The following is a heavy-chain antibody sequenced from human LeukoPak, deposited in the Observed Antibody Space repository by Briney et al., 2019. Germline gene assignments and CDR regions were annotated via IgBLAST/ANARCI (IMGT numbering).Heavy chain of an antibody. V-gene: IGHV1-2*02. D-gene: IGHD3-22*01. CDR2: INPNSGGT. CDR3: ARDITMIVVATQAGGDY. Sequence: ASVKVSCKASGYTFTGYYMHWVRQAPGQGLEWMGWINPNSGGTNYAQKFQGRVTMTRDTSISTAYMELSRPRSDDTAVYYCARDITMIVVATQAGGDYWGQGTLVTVSS. J-gene: IGHJ4*02. CDR1: GYTFTGYY.